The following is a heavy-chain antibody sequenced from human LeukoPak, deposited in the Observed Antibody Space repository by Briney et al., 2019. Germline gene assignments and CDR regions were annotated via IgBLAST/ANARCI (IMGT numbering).Heavy chain of an antibody. Sequence: ASVKVSCKASGYTFTSYGISWVRQAPGQGLEWMGWISAYNGNTNYAQKFQGRVTMTRDTSISTAYMELSRLRSDDTAVYYCARGRGCSGGSCYSPRFDYWGQGTLVTVSS. J-gene: IGHJ4*02. D-gene: IGHD2-15*01. V-gene: IGHV1-18*01. CDR2: ISAYNGNT. CDR3: ARGRGCSGGSCYSPRFDY. CDR1: GYTFTSYG.